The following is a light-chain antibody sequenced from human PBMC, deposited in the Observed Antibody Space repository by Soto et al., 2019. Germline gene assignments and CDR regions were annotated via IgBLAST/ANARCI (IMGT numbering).Light chain of an antibody. CDR1: TSDVGGYNY. J-gene: IGLJ2*01. V-gene: IGLV2-14*01. Sequence: QSVLTQPASVSGSPGQSITISCTGTTSDVGGYNYVSWYQQLPGNAPKLIIYEVNHRPSGVSNRFSGSKSGSTASLTISRLQGEDEAHYYCSSYTGISSLAIVFGGGTKLTVL. CDR2: EVN. CDR3: SSYTGISSLAIV.